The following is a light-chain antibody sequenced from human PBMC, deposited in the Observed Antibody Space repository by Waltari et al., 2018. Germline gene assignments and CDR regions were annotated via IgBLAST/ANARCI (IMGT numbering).Light chain of an antibody. J-gene: IGLJ2*01. CDR1: TNDIRDYDS. CDR2: EVN. Sequence: QSALTQPPSASGSPGQSVTISCTGTTNDIRDYDSVSWYQQHPGKAPKVIIYEVNKRPSGVPGRFSGSKSGNTASLTVSGLQAEDEADYYCCSYIGYDCVFGGGTKLTVL. V-gene: IGLV2-8*01. CDR3: CSYIGYDCV.